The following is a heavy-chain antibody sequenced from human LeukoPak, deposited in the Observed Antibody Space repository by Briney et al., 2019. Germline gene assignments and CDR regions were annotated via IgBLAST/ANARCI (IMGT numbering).Heavy chain of an antibody. D-gene: IGHD3-10*01. V-gene: IGHV4-34*01. CDR2: INHSGST. Sequence: SETLSLTCAVYGGSFSGYYWSWIRQPPGKGLEWIGEINHSGSTNYNPSLKSRVTISVDTSKNQFSLKLSSVTAADTAVYYCARGRGSGSSRDFDHWGQGTLVTVSS. CDR1: GGSFSGYY. CDR3: ARGRGSGSSRDFDH. J-gene: IGHJ4*02.